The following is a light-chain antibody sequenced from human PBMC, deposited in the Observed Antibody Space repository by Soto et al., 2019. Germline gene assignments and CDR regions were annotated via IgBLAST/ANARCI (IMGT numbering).Light chain of an antibody. J-gene: IGLJ1*01. CDR2: DVS. CDR1: SSDVGGYNY. Sequence: QSALTQPASVSGSPGQSITISCTGTSSDVGGYNYVSWYQQHPGKAPKLMIYDVSNRPSGVSNRVSGSKSGNTASLTISGLQAEDEADYYCSSYTSSSTLYVFGTGTQLTVL. CDR3: SSYTSSSTLYV. V-gene: IGLV2-14*01.